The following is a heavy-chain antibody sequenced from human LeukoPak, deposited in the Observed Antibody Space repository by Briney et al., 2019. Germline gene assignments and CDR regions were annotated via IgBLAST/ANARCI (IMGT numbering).Heavy chain of an antibody. Sequence: GESLKISCKGSGYSFTSYWIGWVRQMPGKGLEWMVIIYPGDSDTRYSPSFQGQVTISADNSISTAYLHWSSLKASDTAMYYCARITMVRGVMNFDYWGQGTLVTVSS. D-gene: IGHD3-10*01. V-gene: IGHV5-51*01. CDR1: GYSFTSYW. J-gene: IGHJ4*02. CDR3: ARITMVRGVMNFDY. CDR2: IYPGDSDT.